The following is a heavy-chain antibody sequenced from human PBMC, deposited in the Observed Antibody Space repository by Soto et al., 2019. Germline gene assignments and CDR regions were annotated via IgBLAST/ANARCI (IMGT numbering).Heavy chain of an antibody. Sequence: ASVKVPCKASGYTFTSYYLHWVRQAPGQGLEWMAIINPSTGTTTYAQKFQGRVTMSSDSSTSTVYMELSRLRSEDTAVYYCARDLVPYYWGQGALVTVSS. J-gene: IGHJ4*02. CDR1: GYTFTSYY. CDR2: INPSTGTT. CDR3: ARDLVPYY. V-gene: IGHV1-46*01. D-gene: IGHD2-15*01.